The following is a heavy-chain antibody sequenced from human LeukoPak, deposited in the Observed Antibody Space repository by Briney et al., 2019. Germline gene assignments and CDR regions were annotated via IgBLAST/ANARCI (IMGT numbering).Heavy chain of an antibody. CDR3: ARDNALTVTLDY. CDR2: ISPYNGNT. Sequence: ASVKVSCKASGYTFTSYGVSWVRQAPGQGLEWMGWISPYNGNTNYAQNLQGRVSMTTDTSTSTAYMELRSLRSDDTAVYYCARDNALTVTLDYWGQGTLVTVSS. V-gene: IGHV1-18*01. CDR1: GYTFTSYG. D-gene: IGHD4-17*01. J-gene: IGHJ4*02.